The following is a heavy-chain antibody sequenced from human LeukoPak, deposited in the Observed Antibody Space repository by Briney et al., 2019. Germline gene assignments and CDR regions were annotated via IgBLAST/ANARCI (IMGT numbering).Heavy chain of an antibody. Sequence: GGSLRLSCAASEFTFSDYWMSWVRQAPGKGLEWVGRIKSKTDGGTTDYAAPVKGRFTISRDDSKNTLYLQMNSLKTEDTAVYYCTTEGGGSGSYYRDYYWGQGTLVTVSS. CDR3: TTEGGGSGSYYRDYY. CDR2: IKSKTDGGTT. CDR1: EFTFSDYW. D-gene: IGHD3-10*01. J-gene: IGHJ4*02. V-gene: IGHV3-15*01.